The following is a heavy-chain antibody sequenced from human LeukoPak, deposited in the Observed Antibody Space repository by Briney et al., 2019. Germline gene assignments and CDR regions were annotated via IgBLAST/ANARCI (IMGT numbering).Heavy chain of an antibody. CDR1: GESMIGHY. Sequence: SETLSLTCAVYGESMIGHYWTWIRQPPGKRLEWIGEIHHSGGTNSNPSLKNRVTMSIDMSKNQFSLKVKSVTAADTAVYYCVRATANGSGRAYDHWAQGNLVPVSS. CDR3: VRATANGSGRAYDH. V-gene: IGHV4-34*01. D-gene: IGHD3-10*01. J-gene: IGHJ4*02. CDR2: IHHSGGT.